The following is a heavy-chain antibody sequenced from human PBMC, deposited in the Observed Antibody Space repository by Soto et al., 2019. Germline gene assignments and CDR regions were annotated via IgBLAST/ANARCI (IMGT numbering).Heavy chain of an antibody. J-gene: IGHJ4*02. CDR2: VYYRGRS. CDR1: GGSVSNSNYY. D-gene: IGHD2-8*01. V-gene: IGHV4-39*01. Sequence: SETLFLTCTVSGGSVSNSNYYWGWIRQSPGKGLEWIGSVYYRGRSYSKSSVKSRVTISVDTSKNQFSLNLNSVTASDTAVYFCVSQRTSVLTQAYFDYWGPGALVTVSS. CDR3: VSQRTSVLTQAYFDY.